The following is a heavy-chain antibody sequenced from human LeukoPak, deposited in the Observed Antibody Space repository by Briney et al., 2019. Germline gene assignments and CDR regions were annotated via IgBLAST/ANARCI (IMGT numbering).Heavy chain of an antibody. CDR3: ARGLRLVAQIDY. CDR2: ISYDGSNK. J-gene: IGHJ4*02. Sequence: GGSLRLSCAASGFTFSSYAMHWVRQAPGKGLEWVAVISYDGSNKYYADPVKGRFTISRDNSKNTLYLQMNSLRAEDTAVYYCARGLRLVAQIDYWGQGTLVTVSS. D-gene: IGHD6-6*01. V-gene: IGHV3-30-3*01. CDR1: GFTFSSYA.